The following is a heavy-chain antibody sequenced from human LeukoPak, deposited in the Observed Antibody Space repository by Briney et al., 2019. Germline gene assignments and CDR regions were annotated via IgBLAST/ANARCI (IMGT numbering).Heavy chain of an antibody. Sequence: GGSLRLSCAASGFTFSSYAMSWVRQAPGKGLEWVSAISGSGGSTYYADSVKGRFTISRDNSKNTLYLQMNSLRAEDTAVYYCATHYYYDSILRHWGQGALVTVSS. V-gene: IGHV3-23*01. D-gene: IGHD3-22*01. J-gene: IGHJ1*01. CDR2: ISGSGGST. CDR1: GFTFSSYA. CDR3: ATHYYYDSILRH.